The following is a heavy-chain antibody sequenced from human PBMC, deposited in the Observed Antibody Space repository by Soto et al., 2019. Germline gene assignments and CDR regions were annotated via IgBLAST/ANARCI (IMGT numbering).Heavy chain of an antibody. CDR3: ARTPTRSDFHVVLHFFDL. Sequence: SETLSLTCAVYGGSFSGYYWSWIRQPPGKGLEWIGEINHSGSTNYNPSLKSRVTISVDKSKNQFSLKLSSVTAADTAVYYCARTPTRSDFHVVLHFFDLWGQGTQVTVSS. CDR2: INHSGST. V-gene: IGHV4-34*01. CDR1: GGSFSGYY. D-gene: IGHD3-3*02. J-gene: IGHJ4*02.